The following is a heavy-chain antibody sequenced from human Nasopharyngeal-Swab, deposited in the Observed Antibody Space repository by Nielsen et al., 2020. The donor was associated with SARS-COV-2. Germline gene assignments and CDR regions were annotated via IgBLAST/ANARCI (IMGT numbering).Heavy chain of an antibody. J-gene: IGHJ6*02. CDR1: GFTFSSNS. CDR2: ISSSSSYI. V-gene: IGHV3-21*01. D-gene: IGHD3-10*01. Sequence: GESLKISCAASGFTFSSNSMNWVRQAPGKGLEWVSSISSSSSYIYYADSVKGRFTISRDNAKNSLYLQMNSLRAEDTAVYYCARFRITMVRGVMFYYGMDVWGQGTTVTVSS. CDR3: ARFRITMVRGVMFYYGMDV.